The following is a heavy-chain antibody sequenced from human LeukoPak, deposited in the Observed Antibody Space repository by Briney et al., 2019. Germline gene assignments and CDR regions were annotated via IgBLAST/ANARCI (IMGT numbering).Heavy chain of an antibody. CDR3: ARGKRIRDIVVVPAANPYAFDI. V-gene: IGHV3-21*01. CDR1: GFTFSSYS. D-gene: IGHD2-2*01. J-gene: IGHJ3*02. CDR2: ISSSSSYI. Sequence: GGSLRLSCAASGFTFSSYSMNWVRQAPGKGLEWVSSISSSSSYIYYADSVKGRFTISRDNAKNSLYLQMNSLRAEDTAVYYCARGKRIRDIVVVPAANPYAFDIWGQGTMVTVSS.